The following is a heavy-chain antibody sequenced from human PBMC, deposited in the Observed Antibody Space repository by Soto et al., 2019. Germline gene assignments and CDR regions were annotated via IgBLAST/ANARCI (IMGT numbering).Heavy chain of an antibody. CDR1: AYTFTGSG. CDR2: INADNGNK. D-gene: IGHD4-17*01. CDR3: ATEIDGTTVNSIDY. V-gene: IGHV1-3*01. Sequence: ASVKVSCKASAYTFTGSGNHRVRQAPLQRLEWMGWINADNGNKKYPQKFQGRVTITRDTSASTAYMELSPLRAEDTSVDYSATEIDGTTVNSIDYWG. J-gene: IGHJ4*01.